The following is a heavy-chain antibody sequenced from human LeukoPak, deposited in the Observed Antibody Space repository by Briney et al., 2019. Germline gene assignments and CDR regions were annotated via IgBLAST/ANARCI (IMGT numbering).Heavy chain of an antibody. CDR3: ARAVGYGGSSAAD. CDR1: GFTFSRHA. Sequence: GGSLRLSCAVSGFTFSRHAMNWVRQAPGKGLEWVSSIRSSFSYIHYADSVKGRFTISRDNAKYSLYLQLNSLRAEDTAVYYCARAVGYGGSSAADWGQGTLVTVSS. CDR2: IRSSFSYI. V-gene: IGHV3-21*01. D-gene: IGHD4-23*01. J-gene: IGHJ4*02.